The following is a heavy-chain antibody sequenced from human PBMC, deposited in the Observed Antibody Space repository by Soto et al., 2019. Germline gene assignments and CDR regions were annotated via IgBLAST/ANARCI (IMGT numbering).Heavy chain of an antibody. J-gene: IGHJ5*02. CDR2: ISSSSSYI. CDR3: ARVRGGGGSYYWFDP. CDR1: GFTFSSYS. V-gene: IGHV3-21*01. Sequence: GGSLRLSCAASGFTFSSYSMNWVRQAPGKGLEWVSSISSSSSYIYYADSVKGRFTISRDNAKNSLYLQMNSLRAEDAVLYYGARVRGGGGSYYWFDPWGQGTLVTVSS. D-gene: IGHD1-26*01.